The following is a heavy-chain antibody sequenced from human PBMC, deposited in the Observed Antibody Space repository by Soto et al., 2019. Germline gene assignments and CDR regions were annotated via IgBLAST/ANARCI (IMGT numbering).Heavy chain of an antibody. Sequence: QLQLQESGPGLVKPSETVSLTGTVSGGSISSTSHYWGWIRQPPGKGLEWIGSIYHNGNTKYNSSLKSRVTMSVDTSKNQFSLKLSSVTAADTAVYYCARNPYANGWHFDYWGQGTLVSVSS. V-gene: IGHV4-39*01. CDR3: ARNPYANGWHFDY. D-gene: IGHD2-2*01. CDR1: GGSISSTSHY. CDR2: IYHNGNT. J-gene: IGHJ4*02.